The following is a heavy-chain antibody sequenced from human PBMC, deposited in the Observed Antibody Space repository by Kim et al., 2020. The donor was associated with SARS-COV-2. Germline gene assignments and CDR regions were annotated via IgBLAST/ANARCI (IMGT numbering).Heavy chain of an antibody. CDR2: ISFDGSNK. V-gene: IGHV3-30-3*01. CDR3: ARGHSGNSYLSDS. Sequence: GGSLRLSCAASGFTFSSYAMHWVRQAPGKGLEWVALISFDGSNKSYAASVKGRFTMSRDNSKNTLSLQMNSLKPEDTGVYYCARGHSGNSYLSDSWGQGT. J-gene: IGHJ4*02. D-gene: IGHD1-26*01. CDR1: GFTFSSYA.